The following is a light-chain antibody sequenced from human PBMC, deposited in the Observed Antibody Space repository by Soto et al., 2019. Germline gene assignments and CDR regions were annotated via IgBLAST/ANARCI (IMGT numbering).Light chain of an antibody. CDR2: KAS. CDR1: QSISSW. Sequence: DIQMTQSPSTLSASVGDRVTITCRASQSISSWLAWYQQKPGKAPKLLIYKASSLESGVPSRFSGSGSGTEFTITISSMQPDDFETYYCQQYNSYSLYTFGQGTKLEIK. J-gene: IGKJ2*01. CDR3: QQYNSYSLYT. V-gene: IGKV1-5*03.